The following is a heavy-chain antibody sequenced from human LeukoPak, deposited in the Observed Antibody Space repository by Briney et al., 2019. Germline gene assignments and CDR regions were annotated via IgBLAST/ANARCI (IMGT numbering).Heavy chain of an antibody. V-gene: IGHV3-23*01. CDR2: ISGSGGST. J-gene: IGHJ4*02. D-gene: IGHD3-16*01. Sequence: GGSLRLSCAACGFTFSSYAMSWVRQAPGKGLEWVSAISGSGGSTYYADSVKGRFTISRDNSKNTLYLQMNSLRAEDTAVYYCAKDLSRLGESLDYWGQGTLVTVSS. CDR3: AKDLSRLGESLDY. CDR1: GFTFSSYA.